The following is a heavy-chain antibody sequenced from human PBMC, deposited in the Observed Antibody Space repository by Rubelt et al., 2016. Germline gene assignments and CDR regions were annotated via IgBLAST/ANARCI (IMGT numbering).Heavy chain of an antibody. CDR3: ARGGLGIAVAGKGVFGY. CDR1: GGSISSSSYY. CDR2: IYYSGST. D-gene: IGHD6-19*01. Sequence: QLQLQESGPGLVKPSETLSLTCTVSGGSISSSSYYWGWIRQHPGKGLEWIGSIYYSGSTYYNPSLKGRGTISVDTSKNQFSLKLSSVTAADTAVYYCARGGLGIAVAGKGVFGYWGQGTLVTVSS. J-gene: IGHJ4*02. V-gene: IGHV4-39*07.